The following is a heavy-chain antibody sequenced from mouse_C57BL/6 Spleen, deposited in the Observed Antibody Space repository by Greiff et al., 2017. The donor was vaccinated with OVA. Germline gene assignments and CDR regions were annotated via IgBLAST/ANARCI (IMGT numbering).Heavy chain of an antibody. D-gene: IGHD3-2*02. J-gene: IGHJ2*01. CDR1: GYSFTDYN. Sequence: EVQGVESGPELVKPGASVKISCKASGYSFTDYNMNWVKQSNGKSLEWIGVINPNYGTTSYNQKFKGKATLTVDQSSSTAYMQLNSLTSEDSAVYYCAVDSSGRAPFAYWGQGTTPTVSS. V-gene: IGHV1-39*01. CDR3: AVDSSGRAPFAY. CDR2: INPNYGTT.